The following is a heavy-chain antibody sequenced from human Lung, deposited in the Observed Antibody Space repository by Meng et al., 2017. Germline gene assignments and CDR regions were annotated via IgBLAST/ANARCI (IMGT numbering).Heavy chain of an antibody. CDR2: INPKSGDT. D-gene: IGHD6-13*01. Sequence: QVRLGRAGAEVKKPGASVKVSCQASGYPFPDYWLHCVRRAPGQGLEWMGRINPKSGDTHYAQRFQGRVTMTGDTSISTAYMELSGLRSDDTAMYYCARDEDISAAGKLFGDYWGQGTLVTVSS. V-gene: IGHV1-2*06. CDR3: ARDEDISAAGKLFGDY. CDR1: GYPFPDYW. J-gene: IGHJ4*02.